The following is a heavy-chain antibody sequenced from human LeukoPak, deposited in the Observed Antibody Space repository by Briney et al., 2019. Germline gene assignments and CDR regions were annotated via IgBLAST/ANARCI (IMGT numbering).Heavy chain of an antibody. CDR3: AKYAPVTMIVSFG. CDR1: GFTFSSYG. D-gene: IGHD3-22*01. Sequence: GGSLRLSSAASGFTFSSYGMHWVRQAPGKGLEWVAFIRYDGSNKYYADSVKGRFTISRDNSKNTLYLQMNSLRVEDTAVYYCAKYAPVTMIVSFGWGQGTLVTVSS. V-gene: IGHV3-30*02. CDR2: IRYDGSNK. J-gene: IGHJ4*02.